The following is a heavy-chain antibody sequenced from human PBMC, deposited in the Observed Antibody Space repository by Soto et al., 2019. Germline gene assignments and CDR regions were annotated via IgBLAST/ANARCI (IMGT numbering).Heavy chain of an antibody. CDR2: IYYSGST. J-gene: IGHJ4*02. CDR1: GGSLSGYF. V-gene: IGHV4-59*01. Sequence: SETLSLTCTVSGGSLSGYFWSWIRQPPGKGLEWIGYIYYSGSTNYTPSLKSRVTMSVDTSKNQISLKLRSVTAADTAVYYCAREMYSSGSSPFDHWGQGTVVTVSS. CDR3: AREMYSSGSSPFDH. D-gene: IGHD3-22*01.